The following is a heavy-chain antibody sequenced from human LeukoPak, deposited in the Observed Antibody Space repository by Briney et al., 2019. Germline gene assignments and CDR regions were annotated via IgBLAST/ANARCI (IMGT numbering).Heavy chain of an antibody. J-gene: IGHJ4*02. V-gene: IGHV3-21*01. Sequence: GGSLRLSCAASGFTFSSYTMNWVRQAPGKGLEWVSSISSSSGSIYYADSVKGRFTIYRDNAKNSLYLQMNSLRAEDTAVYSCARDPSEGDYWGQGTLVTVSS. CDR3: ARDPSEGDY. CDR2: ISSSSGSI. CDR1: GFTFSSYT.